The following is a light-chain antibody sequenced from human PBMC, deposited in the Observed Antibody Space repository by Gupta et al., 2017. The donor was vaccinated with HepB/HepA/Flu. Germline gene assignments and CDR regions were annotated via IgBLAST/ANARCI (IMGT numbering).Light chain of an antibody. CDR2: AAS. J-gene: IGKJ4*01. CDR3: QQYESTPLT. Sequence: DIQMTQSPSSLSASVGDRVTITCRASQGISSYLNWYQQKPGKAPKLLIYAASSLQSGVPSRFSGSGSGTDFTLTISSLQPEDIATYYCQQYESTPLTFGGGTKVEIK. V-gene: IGKV1-39*01. CDR1: QGISSY.